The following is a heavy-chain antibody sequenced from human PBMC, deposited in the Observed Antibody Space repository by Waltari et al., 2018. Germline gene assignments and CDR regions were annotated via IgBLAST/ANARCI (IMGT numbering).Heavy chain of an antibody. CDR1: GFTFSSYW. V-gene: IGHV3-7*01. CDR3: ARSDDYYDSSGALC. J-gene: IGHJ4*02. D-gene: IGHD3-22*01. CDR2: IKQDGSEK. Sequence: EVQLVESGGGLVQPGVSLRLSCAASGFTFSSYWMSWVRHAPGKGLEWVANIKQDGSEKYYVDSVKGRFTISRDNAKNSLYLQMNSLRAEDTAVYYCARSDDYYDSSGALCWGQGTLVTVSS.